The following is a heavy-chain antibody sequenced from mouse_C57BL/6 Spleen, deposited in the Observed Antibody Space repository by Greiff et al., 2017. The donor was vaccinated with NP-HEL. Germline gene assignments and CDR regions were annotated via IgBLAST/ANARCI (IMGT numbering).Heavy chain of an antibody. CDR2: IDPSDSET. Sequence: QVQLQQPGAELVRPGSSVKLSCKASGYTFTSYWMHWVKQMPIQGLEWIGNIDPSDSETHYNQKFKDKATLTVDKSSSTAYMQLSSLTSEDSAVYYCARGYYGSSYAMDYWGQGTSVTVSS. D-gene: IGHD1-1*01. J-gene: IGHJ4*01. CDR3: ARGYYGSSYAMDY. CDR1: GYTFTSYW. V-gene: IGHV1-52*01.